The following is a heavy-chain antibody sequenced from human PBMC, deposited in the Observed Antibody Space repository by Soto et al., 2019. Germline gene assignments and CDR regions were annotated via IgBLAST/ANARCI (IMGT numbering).Heavy chain of an antibody. CDR2: IWFDGRNK. V-gene: IGHV3-33*01. CDR3: GTTHDLLTGYSY. CDR1: GITFANYA. Sequence: GGSLRLSCAASGITFANYAMHWVRQAPGKGLEWVAIIWFDGRNKYYTASVKGRFTTSRDNSKNTLYLQMDGLRAEDMAVYYYGTTHDLLTGYSYWGQGTLVTVSS. D-gene: IGHD3-9*01. J-gene: IGHJ4*02.